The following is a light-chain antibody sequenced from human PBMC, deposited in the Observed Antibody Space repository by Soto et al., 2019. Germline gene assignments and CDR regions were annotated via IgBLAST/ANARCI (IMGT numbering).Light chain of an antibody. CDR2: EVS. J-gene: IGLJ1*01. CDR1: SSDVGGYNY. Sequence: QSALTQPASVSVSPGQAITVSCTGTSSDVGGYNYVSWYQQHPGKAPKLIIYEVSNRPSGVSDRFSGSKSGNTASLTISGLQAEDEADYYCGSYTSSRIYVFGAGTKVTVL. V-gene: IGLV2-14*01. CDR3: GSYTSSRIYV.